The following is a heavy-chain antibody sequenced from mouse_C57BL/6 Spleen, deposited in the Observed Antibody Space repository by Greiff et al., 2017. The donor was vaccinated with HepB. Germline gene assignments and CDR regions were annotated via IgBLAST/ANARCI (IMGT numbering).Heavy chain of an antibody. V-gene: IGHV1-39*01. CDR3: ARGYYGSSYGYFDV. Sequence: VQVQQSGPELVKPGASVKISCKASGYSFTDYNMNWVKQSNGKSLEWIGVINPNYGTTSYNQKFKGKATLTVDQSSSTAYMQLNSLTSEDSAVYYCARGYYGSSYGYFDVWGTGTTVTVSS. CDR1: GYSFTDYN. J-gene: IGHJ1*03. D-gene: IGHD1-1*01. CDR2: INPNYGTT.